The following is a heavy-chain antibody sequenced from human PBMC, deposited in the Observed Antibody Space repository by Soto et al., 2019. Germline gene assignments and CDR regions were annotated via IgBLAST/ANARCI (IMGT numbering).Heavy chain of an antibody. J-gene: IGHJ4*02. CDR3: ARDHGDDSSGYDPSQPDY. V-gene: IGHV3-33*01. D-gene: IGHD3-22*01. Sequence: QVQLVESGGGVVQPGRSLRLSCAASGFTFSSYGMHWVRQAPGKGLEWVAVIWYDGSNKYYADSVKGRFTISRDNTKNTLYLQMNSLSAEDTAVYYWARDHGDDSSGYDPSQPDYWGQGTLVTVSS. CDR2: IWYDGSNK. CDR1: GFTFSSYG.